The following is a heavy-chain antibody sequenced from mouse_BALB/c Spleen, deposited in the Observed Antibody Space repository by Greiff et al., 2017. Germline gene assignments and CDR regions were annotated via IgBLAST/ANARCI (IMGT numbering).Heavy chain of an antibody. V-gene: IGHV3-2*02. J-gene: IGHJ4*01. Sequence: EVKLQESGPGLVKPSQSLSLTCTVTGYSITSDYAWNWIRQFPGNKLEWMGYISYSGSTSYNPSLKSQISITRDTSKNQFFLQLNSVTTEDTATYYCAKEVRRGYYAMDYWGQGTSVTVSS. D-gene: IGHD2-14*01. CDR2: ISYSGST. CDR1: GYSITSDYA. CDR3: AKEVRRGYYAMDY.